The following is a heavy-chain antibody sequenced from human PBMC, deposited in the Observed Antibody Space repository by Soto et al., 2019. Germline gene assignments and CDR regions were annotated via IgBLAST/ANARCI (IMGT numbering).Heavy chain of an antibody. CDR1: GGSISSYY. D-gene: IGHD3-3*01. Sequence: PSETLSLTCTVSGGSISSYYWSWIRQPPGKGLEWIGYIYYSGSTNYNTSLKSRVTISVDTSKNQFSLKLSSVTAADTAVYYCARGNYDFWSGPDDYYYYYGMDVWGQGTTVTVSS. CDR3: ARGNYDFWSGPDDYYYYYGMDV. CDR2: IYYSGST. V-gene: IGHV4-59*01. J-gene: IGHJ6*02.